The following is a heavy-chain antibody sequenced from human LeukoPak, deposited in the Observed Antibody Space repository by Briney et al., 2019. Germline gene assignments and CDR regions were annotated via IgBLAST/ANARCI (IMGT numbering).Heavy chain of an antibody. J-gene: IGHJ5*02. Sequence: SETLSLTCTVSGYSISSGYYWGWIRQPPGKGLEWIGSIYHSGSTYYNPSLKSRVAISVDTSKSQFSLKLSSVTAADTAVYYCARERGDNWNVGPWGQGTLVTVSS. D-gene: IGHD1-20*01. CDR3: ARERGDNWNVGP. CDR2: IYHSGST. CDR1: GYSISSGYY. V-gene: IGHV4-38-2*02.